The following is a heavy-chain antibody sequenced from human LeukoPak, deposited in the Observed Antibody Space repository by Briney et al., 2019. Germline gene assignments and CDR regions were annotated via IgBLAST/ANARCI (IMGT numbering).Heavy chain of an antibody. CDR2: ISAYNGNT. D-gene: IGHD1-26*01. Sequence: ASVKVSCKASDYTFTNYGISWVRQAPGQGLEWMGWISAYNGNTNYAQKLQGRVTMTTDTSTSTAYMELRSLRSDDTAVYYCAATRFSGSYFGPDAFDIWGQGTMVTVSS. V-gene: IGHV1-18*01. J-gene: IGHJ3*02. CDR1: DYTFTNYG. CDR3: AATRFSGSYFGPDAFDI.